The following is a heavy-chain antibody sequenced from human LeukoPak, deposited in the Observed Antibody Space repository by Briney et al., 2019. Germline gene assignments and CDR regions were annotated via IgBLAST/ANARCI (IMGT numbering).Heavy chain of an antibody. Sequence: GASVKVSCKASGGTFSSYAISWVRQAPGQGLEWMGGIIPIFGTANYAQKFQGRVTITTDESTSTAYMELSSLRSEDTAVYYCARDFGYYYGSGSPRVGFDPWGQGTLVTVSS. D-gene: IGHD3-10*01. CDR2: IIPIFGTA. CDR3: ARDFGYYYGSGSPRVGFDP. J-gene: IGHJ5*02. CDR1: GGTFSSYA. V-gene: IGHV1-69*05.